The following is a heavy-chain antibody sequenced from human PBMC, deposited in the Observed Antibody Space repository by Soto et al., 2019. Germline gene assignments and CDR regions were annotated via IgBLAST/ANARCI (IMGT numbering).Heavy chain of an antibody. J-gene: IGHJ4*02. CDR2: ISHLENT. CDR1: GASISYGGFS. D-gene: IGHD5-12*01. V-gene: IGHV4-30-2*06. Sequence: NPSETLSLTCTVSGASISYGGFSWSWIRQSPGKGLEWIGYISHLENTYLHPSFKSRRTMSIDRTRNQFSLKLSSVTAADMAVYYCARGGGYDSFDYWGQGVLVTVSS. CDR3: ARGGGYDSFDY.